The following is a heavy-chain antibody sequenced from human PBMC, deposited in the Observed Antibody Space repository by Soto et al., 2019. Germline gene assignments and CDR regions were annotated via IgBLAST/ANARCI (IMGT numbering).Heavy chain of an antibody. J-gene: IGHJ3*02. CDR2: ILVDGRT. Sequence: GGSLRLSCAASGFIYSSYDMSWVRQAPGKGLEWVSTILVDGRTFYVDSVKGRFTISRDSSQNTVYLQMNSLTAGDTALYYCAKATATGGGAFDICGQGTMITVSS. CDR1: GFIYSSYD. V-gene: IGHV3-23*01. CDR3: AKATATGGGAFDI. D-gene: IGHD2-8*02.